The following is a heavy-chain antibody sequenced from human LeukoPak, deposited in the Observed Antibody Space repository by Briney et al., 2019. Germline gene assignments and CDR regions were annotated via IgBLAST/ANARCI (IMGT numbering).Heavy chain of an antibody. J-gene: IGHJ6*03. CDR3: ARGDLRHYYYYMDV. CDR1: GYIFTSYD. V-gene: IGHV1-8*01. D-gene: IGHD6-25*01. CDR2: MNPNSGNT. Sequence: ASVKVSCKASGYIFTSYDINWVRQATGQGLEWMGWMNPNSGNTGYAQKFQGRVTMTRNTSISTAYMELSSLRSEDTAVYYCARGDLRHYYYYMDVWGKGTTVTVSS.